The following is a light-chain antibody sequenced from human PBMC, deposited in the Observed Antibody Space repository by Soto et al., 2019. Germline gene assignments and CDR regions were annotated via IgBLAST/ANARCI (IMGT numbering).Light chain of an antibody. CDR3: SSYTSSSTSYV. V-gene: IGLV2-14*01. CDR2: EVS. CDR1: SSDVGGYNY. J-gene: IGLJ1*01. Sequence: SVLTQRACVSGSPGQSITISCTGTSSDVGGYNYVSWYQQHPGKAPKLMIYEVSNRPSGVSNRFSGSKSGNTASLTISGLQAEDEADYYCSSYTSSSTSYVFGTGTKVTVL.